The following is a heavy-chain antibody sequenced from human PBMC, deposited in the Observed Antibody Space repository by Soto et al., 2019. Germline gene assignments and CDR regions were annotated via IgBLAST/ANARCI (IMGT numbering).Heavy chain of an antibody. V-gene: IGHV3-30*03. CDR1: GFMFNTYG. CDR2: ISYDGSNK. CDR3: ARGGSAERQTDGDSYHYYPMDV. Sequence: QSGGSLRLSCAASGFMFNTYGIHWVRQAPGKGLEWVAVISYDGSNKYYADSVKGRFTISRDNSKDTVHLQMSGLRAEDTAVYYCARGGSAERQTDGDSYHYYPMDVWGQGTTVTVSS. D-gene: IGHD3-22*01. J-gene: IGHJ6*02.